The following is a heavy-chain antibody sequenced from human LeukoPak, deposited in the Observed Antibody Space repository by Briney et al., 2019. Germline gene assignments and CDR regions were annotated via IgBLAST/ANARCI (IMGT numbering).Heavy chain of an antibody. V-gene: IGHV3-30*02. Sequence: GGALRLSCAASGFTISSYGMHWVRQAPGKGLEWVAFIRYDGTNKYYADSVKGRFTISKDNSKNTLYLQMNSLRVEDTAVYYCAKDRPWFDPWGQGTLVTVSS. CDR3: AKDRPWFDP. CDR2: IRYDGTNK. CDR1: GFTISSYG. J-gene: IGHJ5*02.